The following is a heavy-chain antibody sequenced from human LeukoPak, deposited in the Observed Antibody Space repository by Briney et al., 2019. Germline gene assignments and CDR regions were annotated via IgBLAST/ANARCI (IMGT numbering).Heavy chain of an antibody. Sequence: SETLSLTCAVYGGSFSCYYWSWIRQPPGKGLEWIGEINHSGSTNYNPSLKSRVTISVDTSKNQFSLKLSSVTAADTAVYYCARTSYYDSSGYRSAFDIWGQGTMVTVSS. J-gene: IGHJ3*02. CDR1: GGSFSCYY. D-gene: IGHD3-22*01. CDR3: ARTSYYDSSGYRSAFDI. V-gene: IGHV4-34*01. CDR2: INHSGST.